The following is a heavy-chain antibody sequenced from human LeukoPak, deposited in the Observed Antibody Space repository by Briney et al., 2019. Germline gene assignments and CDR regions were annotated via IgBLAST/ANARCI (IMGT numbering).Heavy chain of an antibody. CDR1: GGSISSISSNNYH. V-gene: IGHV4-39*01. J-gene: IGHJ6*02. CDR3: AREMGVVAAHGIDV. D-gene: IGHD2-15*01. CDR2: IYYSGST. Sequence: SETLSLTCIVSGGSISSISSNNYHWGWIRQPPGKGLEWIGSIYYSGSTYYNPSLKSRVTISVDTSKNQFSLKLSSVTAADTALYYCAREMGVVAAHGIDVWGQGTTVTVSS.